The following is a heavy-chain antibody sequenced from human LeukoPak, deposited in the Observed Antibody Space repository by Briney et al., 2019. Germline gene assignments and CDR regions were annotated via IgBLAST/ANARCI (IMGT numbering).Heavy chain of an antibody. CDR1: GASISSGSYY. CDR3: TRLTFFTYYYDSSDYKGFYFDY. CDR2: IFYSGST. V-gene: IGHV4-39*01. Sequence: SETLSLTCTVSGASISSGSYYWGWVRQPPGKGLEYIGTIFYSGSTYYNPSLKSRVTISVDTSKNQFSLKLSSVTAADTAVYHCTRLTFFTYYYDSSDYKGFYFDYWGQGTLVTVSS. D-gene: IGHD3-22*01. J-gene: IGHJ4*02.